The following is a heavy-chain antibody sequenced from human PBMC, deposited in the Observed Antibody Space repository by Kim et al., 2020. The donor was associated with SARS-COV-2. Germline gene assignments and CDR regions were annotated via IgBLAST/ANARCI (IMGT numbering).Heavy chain of an antibody. V-gene: IGHV3-7*03. Sequence: GGSLRLSCSVSGFTFRNFWMSWVRQTPGKGLEWVANIKQDGSETYYVDSVKGRFSVSRDNVKNSLYLQMNSLRVEDTAVYHCASGGSSSYQRGGYWG. CDR3: ASGGSSSYQRGGY. CDR2: IKQDGSET. CDR1: GFTFRNFW. D-gene: IGHD3-16*01. J-gene: IGHJ4*01.